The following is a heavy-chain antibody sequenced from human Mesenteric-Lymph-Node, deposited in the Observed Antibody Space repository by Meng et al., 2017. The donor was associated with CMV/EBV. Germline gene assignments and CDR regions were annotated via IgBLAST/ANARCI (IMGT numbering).Heavy chain of an antibody. Sequence: SETLYLTCTVSGGSVSSGSYYWSWIRQPPGKGLEWIGYIYYSGSTNYNPSLKSRVTISVDTSKNQFSLKLSSVTAADTAVYYCARDRAKNWNYHDAFDIWGQGTMVTVSS. CDR2: IYYSGST. CDR3: ARDRAKNWNYHDAFDI. CDR1: GGSVSSGSYY. J-gene: IGHJ3*02. D-gene: IGHD1-7*01. V-gene: IGHV4-61*01.